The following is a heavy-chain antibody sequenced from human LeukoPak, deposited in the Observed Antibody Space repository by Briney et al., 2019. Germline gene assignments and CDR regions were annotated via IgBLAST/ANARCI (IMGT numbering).Heavy chain of an antibody. CDR1: GGSISSYY. CDR3: ARHCTSTSCFIDAFDI. CDR2: IYHSGST. V-gene: IGHV4-38-2*02. Sequence: SETLSLTCTVSGGSISSYYWGWIRQPPGKGLEWIGSIYHSGSTYYNPSLKSRVTISVDTSKNQFSLKLSSVTAADTAVYYCARHCTSTSCFIDAFDIWGQGTMVTVSS. J-gene: IGHJ3*02. D-gene: IGHD2-2*01.